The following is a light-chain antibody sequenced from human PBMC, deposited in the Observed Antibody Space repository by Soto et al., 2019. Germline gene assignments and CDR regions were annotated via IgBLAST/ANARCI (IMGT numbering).Light chain of an antibody. V-gene: IGKV1-8*01. CDR3: QHYYSYPLT. J-gene: IGKJ4*01. CDR2: TAS. Sequence: AIRMTQSPSSFSASTGDRVTITCRASQGITSHLAWYQVKPGKAPRLLIYTASYLESGVPSTFSVSGSGTDFTLTISALQSEDVAVYYCQHYYSYPLTFGRGTKVESK. CDR1: QGITSH.